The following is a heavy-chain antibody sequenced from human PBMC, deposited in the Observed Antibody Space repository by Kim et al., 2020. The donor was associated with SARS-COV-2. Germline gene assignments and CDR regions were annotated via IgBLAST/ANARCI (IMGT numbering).Heavy chain of an antibody. D-gene: IGHD6-19*01. V-gene: IGHV4-4*07. J-gene: IGHJ4*02. CDR3: ARVLLFSSGWYSEGD. Sequence: PSRKSRVTMSVDTSKNQFSLKLSSVTAADTAVYYCARVLLFSSGWYSEGDWGQGTLVTVSS.